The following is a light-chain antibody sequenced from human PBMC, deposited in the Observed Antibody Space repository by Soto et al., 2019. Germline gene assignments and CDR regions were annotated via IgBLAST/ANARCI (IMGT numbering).Light chain of an antibody. Sequence: DIQMTQSPSTLSASVGDRVTITCRASQSISSWLAWYQQKPGKAPKLLIYKASSLESGVPSRFSGSGSGTAFTRTISSLQPDDFATYYCQQYNSYPVTFGQGTKLEIK. CDR3: QQYNSYPVT. V-gene: IGKV1-5*03. CDR1: QSISSW. CDR2: KAS. J-gene: IGKJ2*01.